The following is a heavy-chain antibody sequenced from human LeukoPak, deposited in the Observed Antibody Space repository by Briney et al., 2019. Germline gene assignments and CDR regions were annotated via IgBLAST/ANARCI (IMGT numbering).Heavy chain of an antibody. Sequence: ASVKVSCKVSGYTLTELSMHWVRQAPGKGLEWMGGFDPEDGETIYAQKFQGRVTMTEDTSTDTAYMELSSLRSEDTAVYYCATAGTSSGYYLYYFDYWGQGTLVTVSS. CDR3: ATAGTSSGYYLYYFDY. V-gene: IGHV1-24*01. CDR1: GYTLTELS. J-gene: IGHJ4*02. CDR2: FDPEDGET. D-gene: IGHD3-22*01.